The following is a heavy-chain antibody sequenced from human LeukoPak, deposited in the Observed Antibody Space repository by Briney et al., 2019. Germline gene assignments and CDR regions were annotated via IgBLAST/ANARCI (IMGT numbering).Heavy chain of an antibody. V-gene: IGHV3-7*03. CDR3: AREVFFQFDN. Sequence: GGSLRLSCAASGITFSSYGMHWVRQAPGRGLEWVATIAANGNDKDYEDALQGRFTISRDNARNSLSLRIDSLRAEDTAQYYCAREVFFQFDNWGQGALVTVSS. J-gene: IGHJ4*02. CDR2: IAANGNDK. CDR1: GITFSSYG.